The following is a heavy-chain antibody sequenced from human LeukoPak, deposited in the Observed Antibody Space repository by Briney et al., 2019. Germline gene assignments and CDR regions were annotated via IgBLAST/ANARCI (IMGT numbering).Heavy chain of an antibody. CDR1: GYTFTDYL. CDR2: ISTKNGYT. CDR3: ARDPYWETTVFTGMTQSGFDY. D-gene: IGHD2-21*01. J-gene: IGHJ4*02. V-gene: IGHV1-18*01. Sequence: ASVKVSCKASGYTFTDYLINWVRQAPGQGLEWVGSISTKNGYTKLAQKFQGRVAMTKDTSANTIYMDLRSLRSDDTAVYYCARDPYWETTVFTGMTQSGFDYWGQGTLVTVSS.